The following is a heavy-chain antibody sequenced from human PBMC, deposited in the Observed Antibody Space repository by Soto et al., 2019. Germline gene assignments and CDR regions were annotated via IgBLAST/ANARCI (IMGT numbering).Heavy chain of an antibody. Sequence: QVQLVESGGGVVQPGRSLRLSCAASGFTFSSYGMHWVRQAPGKGLEWVAVISYDGSNKYYADSVKGRFTISRDNSKNTLYLQMNSLRAEDTAVYYCAKEWTAAADNWYFDLWGRGTLVTVSS. CDR1: GFTFSSYG. V-gene: IGHV3-30*18. D-gene: IGHD6-13*01. CDR2: ISYDGSNK. J-gene: IGHJ2*01. CDR3: AKEWTAAADNWYFDL.